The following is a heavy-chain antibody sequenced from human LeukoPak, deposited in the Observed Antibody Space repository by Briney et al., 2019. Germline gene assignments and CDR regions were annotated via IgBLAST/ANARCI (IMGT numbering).Heavy chain of an antibody. V-gene: IGHV3-21*01. CDR3: ASSTVTTWATALDI. J-gene: IGHJ3*02. D-gene: IGHD4-17*01. CDR1: GFTFSSYS. CDR2: ISSSSSYI. Sequence: PGGSLRLSCAASGFTFSSYSTNWVRQAPGKGLEWVSSISSSSSYIYYADSVKGRFTISRDNAKNSLYLQMNSLRAEDTAVYYCASSTVTTWATALDIWGQGTMVTVSS.